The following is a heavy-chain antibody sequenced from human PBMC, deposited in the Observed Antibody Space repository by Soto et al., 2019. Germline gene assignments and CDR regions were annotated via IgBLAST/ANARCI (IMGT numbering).Heavy chain of an antibody. V-gene: IGHV1-2*02. Sequence: GASVKVFCKASGYTFTGYYMHWVRQAPGQGLEWMGWINPNSGGTNYAQKFQGRVTMTRDTSISTAYMELSRLRSDDTAVYYCARGSPGYCSSTSCPGYYYGMDVWGQGTTVTVSS. CDR2: INPNSGGT. CDR1: GYTFTGYY. J-gene: IGHJ6*02. CDR3: ARGSPGYCSSTSCPGYYYGMDV. D-gene: IGHD2-2*01.